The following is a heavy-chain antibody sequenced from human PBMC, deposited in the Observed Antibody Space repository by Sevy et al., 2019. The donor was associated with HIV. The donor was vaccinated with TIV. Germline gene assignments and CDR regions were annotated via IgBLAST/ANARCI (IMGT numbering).Heavy chain of an antibody. V-gene: IGHV3-30*18. CDR2: ISYDGRHK. J-gene: IGHJ1*01. CDR1: GFTFSNYG. Sequence: GGSLRLSCVASGFTFSNYGMHWVRQAPGKGLEWVAVISYDGRHKYYADSVKGRFTISRDNSKNTLDLQMNSLRAEDTAVYYCAKDRDIVIVLGATALRQWGQGTLVTVSS. D-gene: IGHD2-15*01. CDR3: AKDRDIVIVLGATALRQ.